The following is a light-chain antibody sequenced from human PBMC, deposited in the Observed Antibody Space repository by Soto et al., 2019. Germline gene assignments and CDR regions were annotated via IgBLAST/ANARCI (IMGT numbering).Light chain of an antibody. V-gene: IGKV1-5*01. CDR1: QSISSW. J-gene: IGKJ1*01. CDR2: DAS. Sequence: DIQMTHSPSALSASVGDRVTITCRASQSISSWLAWYQQKPGKAPKLLIYDASSLESGVPSRFSGSGSGTECTLTISSLQADDVATYYCQQYNSYSEAFGQGTKVDI. CDR3: QQYNSYSEA.